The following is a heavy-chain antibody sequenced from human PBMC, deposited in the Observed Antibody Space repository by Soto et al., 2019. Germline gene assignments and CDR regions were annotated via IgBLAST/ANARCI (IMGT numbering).Heavy chain of an antibody. J-gene: IGHJ6*02. Sequence: EVQLLESGGGLVQPGGSLRLSCAASGFTFSSYAMSWVRQAPGKGLEWVSAISGSGGSTYYADSVKGRFTISRDNSKNTLYLQMNSLRAEDTAVYYCAKDVEVVAARSYYYGMDVWGQGTTVTVFS. CDR1: GFTFSSYA. CDR2: ISGSGGST. D-gene: IGHD2-15*01. V-gene: IGHV3-23*01. CDR3: AKDVEVVAARSYYYGMDV.